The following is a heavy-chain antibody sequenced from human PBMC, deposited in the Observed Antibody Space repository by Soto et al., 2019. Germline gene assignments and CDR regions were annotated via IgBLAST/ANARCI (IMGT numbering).Heavy chain of an antibody. CDR2: IIPILGIA. D-gene: IGHD2-15*01. V-gene: IGHV1-69*04. J-gene: IGHJ5*02. CDR3: ARDSGVVVVAAASAINWFDP. CDR1: GGTFSSYT. Sequence: SVKVSCKASGGTFSSYTISWVRQAPGQGLEWMGRIIPILGIANYAQKFQGRVTITADKSTSTAYMELSSLRSEDTAVYYCARDSGVVVVAAASAINWFDPWGQGTLVTVSS.